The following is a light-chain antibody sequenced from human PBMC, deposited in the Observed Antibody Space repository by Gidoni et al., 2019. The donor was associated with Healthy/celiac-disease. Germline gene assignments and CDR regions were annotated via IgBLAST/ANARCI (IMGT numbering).Light chain of an antibody. Sequence: DIQITHSPSSLSASVGGRVTLTCQASQDISNYLNWYQQKPGKAPKLLIYDASKLETGVQSRCSGSGSGTDFTFTISRLQPEDIATYYWQQYDNLPLTFGGGTKVEIK. CDR3: QQYDNLPLT. J-gene: IGKJ4*01. CDR2: DAS. V-gene: IGKV1-33*01. CDR1: QDISNY.